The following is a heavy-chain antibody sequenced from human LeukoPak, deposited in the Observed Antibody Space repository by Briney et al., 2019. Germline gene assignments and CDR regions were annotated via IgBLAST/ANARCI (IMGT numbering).Heavy chain of an antibody. CDR2: ISGSSVYR. Sequence: GGSLRLSCAASGFTFSNYSMNWVRQAPGKGLEWVSCISGSSVYRYYADSVKGRFTISRDNAKNSLYLQMNSPRAEDTAVYYCARVSVAGSVIDAFDTWGQGTLVTVSS. D-gene: IGHD6-19*01. V-gene: IGHV3-21*01. CDR1: GFTFSNYS. J-gene: IGHJ3*02. CDR3: ARVSVAGSVIDAFDT.